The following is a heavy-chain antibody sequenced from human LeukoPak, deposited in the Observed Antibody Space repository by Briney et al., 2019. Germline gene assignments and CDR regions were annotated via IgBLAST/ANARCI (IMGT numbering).Heavy chain of an antibody. CDR2: ISSSSSYI. CDR1: GFTFSSYS. Sequence: GGSLRLSCAVSGFTFSSYSMNWVRQAPGKGLEWVSSISSSSSYIYYADSVKGRFTISRDNSKNTLYLQMNSLRAEDTAVYYCAKGKYCSGGSCYYPGGYWGQGTLVTVSS. D-gene: IGHD2-15*01. V-gene: IGHV3-21*03. J-gene: IGHJ4*02. CDR3: AKGKYCSGGSCYYPGGY.